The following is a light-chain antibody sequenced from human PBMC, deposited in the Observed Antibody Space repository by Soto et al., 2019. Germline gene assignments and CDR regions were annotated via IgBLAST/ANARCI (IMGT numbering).Light chain of an antibody. CDR1: QDITNY. J-gene: IGKJ4*01. CDR2: DAS. V-gene: IGKV1-33*01. CDR3: QQYDNLPLT. Sequence: DLQMTQSPSSLSASVGDRVTITCQASQDITNYLNWYHQKPGSAPKLLIYDASNLETGVPSSFSGSGSGTDFTLTISSLQPEDIGTYYCQQYDNLPLTFGGGTKVEIK.